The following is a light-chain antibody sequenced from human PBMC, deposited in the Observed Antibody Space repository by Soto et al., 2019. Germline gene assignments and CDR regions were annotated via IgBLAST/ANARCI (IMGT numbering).Light chain of an antibody. V-gene: IGKV1-5*03. CDR2: KAS. Sequence: DIQMTQSPSTLSASVGDRVTITCRASQSISSWLAWYQQKPGKAPKLLIYKASSLESGVPSRFSGSGSGTECTLTISSLQPEDFATYYCQQYNSYPYTFGQGTKLEIK. CDR3: QQYNSYPYT. CDR1: QSISSW. J-gene: IGKJ2*01.